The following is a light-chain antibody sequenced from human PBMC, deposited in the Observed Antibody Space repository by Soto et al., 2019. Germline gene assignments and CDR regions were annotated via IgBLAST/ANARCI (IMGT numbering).Light chain of an antibody. CDR3: QQYNNWPPRT. J-gene: IGKJ1*01. CDR2: GAS. Sequence: EIILTQSPDTLSLSPLEIASLSCMASQTVSSNYLAWCQQRPGQAPRLLIYGASTRAAGIPDRFSGSGSGTEFTLTISSLQSEDFAVYYCQQYNNWPPRTFGQGTKVDI. CDR1: QTVSSN. V-gene: IGKV3D-15*01.